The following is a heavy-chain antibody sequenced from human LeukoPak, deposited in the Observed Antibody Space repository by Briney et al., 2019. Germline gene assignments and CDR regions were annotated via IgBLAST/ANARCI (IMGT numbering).Heavy chain of an antibody. CDR1: GGTFSSYA. Sequence: SVKVSCKASGGTFSSYAISWVRQAPGQGLEWMGRIIPIFGIANYAQKFQGRVTITADKSTSTAYMELSSLRSEDTAVYYCARGDYYYYHYGMDVWGQGTTVTVSS. CDR2: IIPIFGIA. CDR3: ARGDYYYYHYGMDV. J-gene: IGHJ6*02. V-gene: IGHV1-69*04. D-gene: IGHD3-16*01.